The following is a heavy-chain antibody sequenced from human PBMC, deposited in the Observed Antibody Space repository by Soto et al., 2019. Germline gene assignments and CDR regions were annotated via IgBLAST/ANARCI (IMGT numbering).Heavy chain of an antibody. CDR1: GFTFSSYW. Sequence: GGSLRLSCAASGFTFSSYWMHWVRQAPGKGLVWVSRINSDGSSTSYADSVKGRFTISRDNAKNTLYLQMNSLRAEDTAAYYCARDPQYDFWSGSYPHAFDIWGQGTMVIVSS. D-gene: IGHD3-3*01. V-gene: IGHV3-74*01. J-gene: IGHJ3*02. CDR2: INSDGSST. CDR3: ARDPQYDFWSGSYPHAFDI.